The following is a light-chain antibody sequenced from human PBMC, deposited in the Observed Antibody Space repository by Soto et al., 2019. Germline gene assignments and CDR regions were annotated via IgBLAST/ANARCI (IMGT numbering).Light chain of an antibody. Sequence: QSALTQPRSVSGSPGQSVTISCTGTSSDVGGYNYVSWYQQYPCKAPKLIIYEVNKRPSRVPDRFSGSKSGNTASLTITGVQAEDEADYYCCSYAGSPYVFGTGTKLTVL. CDR3: CSYAGSPYV. CDR1: SSDVGGYNY. CDR2: EVN. J-gene: IGLJ1*01. V-gene: IGLV2-11*01.